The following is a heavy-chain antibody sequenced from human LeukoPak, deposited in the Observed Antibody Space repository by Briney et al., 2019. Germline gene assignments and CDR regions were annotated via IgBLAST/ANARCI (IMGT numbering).Heavy chain of an antibody. Sequence: HGESLQISCKGSGYSFTSYWIGWVRQMPGKGLEWMGIIYPGDSDTRYSPSFQGQVTISADKSISTAYLQWSSLKASDTAMYYCARQFAVAGTYWFDPWGQGTLVTVSS. J-gene: IGHJ5*02. CDR1: GYSFTSYW. D-gene: IGHD6-19*01. CDR3: ARQFAVAGTYWFDP. CDR2: IYPGDSDT. V-gene: IGHV5-51*01.